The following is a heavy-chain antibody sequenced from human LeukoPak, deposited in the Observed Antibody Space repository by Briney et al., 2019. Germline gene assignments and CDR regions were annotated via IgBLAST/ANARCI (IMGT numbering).Heavy chain of an antibody. Sequence: PSETLSLTCTVSGYSINSAYYWSWIRQPAGKGLEWIGRISSSGSTNYNPSLKSRVTISVDTSKNQFSLKLSSVTAADTAVYFCARGPYSYDSSGAFDIWGQGTMVTVSS. J-gene: IGHJ3*02. D-gene: IGHD3-22*01. V-gene: IGHV4-38-2*02. CDR3: ARGPYSYDSSGAFDI. CDR1: GYSINSAYY. CDR2: ISSSGST.